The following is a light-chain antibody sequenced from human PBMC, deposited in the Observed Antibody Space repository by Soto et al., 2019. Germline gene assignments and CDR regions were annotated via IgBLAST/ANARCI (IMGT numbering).Light chain of an antibody. J-gene: IGKJ2*01. CDR2: AAS. Sequence: EIVLTQSPDTLSLSPGEGATLSCRASQSVSDSFLAWYQQKPGQAPRLLIYAASSRATGIPDRFSGSGSGTDYTLSISRLEPEDFAVYYCQQYGGSPLYTFGQGTRLEIK. CDR3: QQYGGSPLYT. CDR1: QSVSDSF. V-gene: IGKV3-20*01.